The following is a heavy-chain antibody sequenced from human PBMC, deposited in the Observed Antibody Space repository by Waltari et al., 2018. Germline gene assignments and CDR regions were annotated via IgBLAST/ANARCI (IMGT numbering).Heavy chain of an antibody. J-gene: IGHJ4*02. CDR3: AREHYYGSGSYYKSYFDY. D-gene: IGHD3-10*01. Sequence: QVQLVQSGAEVKKPGSSVKVSCKASGGTFSSYAISWVRQAPGQGLEWMGGIIPIVGTANYAQKFQGRVTITTDESTSTAYMELSSLRSEDTAVYYCAREHYYGSGSYYKSYFDYWGQGTLVTVSS. V-gene: IGHV1-69*05. CDR2: IIPIVGTA. CDR1: GGTFSSYA.